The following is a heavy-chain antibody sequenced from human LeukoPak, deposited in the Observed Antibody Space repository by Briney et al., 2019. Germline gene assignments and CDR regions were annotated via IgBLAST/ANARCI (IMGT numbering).Heavy chain of an antibody. CDR1: GYTFTGYY. Sequence: ASVKVSCKASGYTFTGYYMHWVRQAPGQGLEWMGWINPNRGGTNYAQKFQGWVTMTRDTSISTAYMELSRLRSDDTAVYYCARNYCSSTSCQGWDAFDIWGQGTMVTVSS. J-gene: IGHJ3*02. CDR2: INPNRGGT. V-gene: IGHV1-2*04. CDR3: ARNYCSSTSCQGWDAFDI. D-gene: IGHD2-2*01.